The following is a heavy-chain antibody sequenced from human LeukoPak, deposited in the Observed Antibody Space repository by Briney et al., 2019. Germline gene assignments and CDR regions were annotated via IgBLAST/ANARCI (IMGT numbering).Heavy chain of an antibody. CDR3: STGMLRGLAPVFLDY. J-gene: IGHJ4*02. CDR1: GGSFSGHS. V-gene: IGHV4-34*12. CDR2: VIHGGST. D-gene: IGHD3-10*01. Sequence: SETLSLTCAVYGGSFSGHSWSWIRQPPGKGLEWIGEVIHGGSTNYNPSLKSRVTISLDTSKNQFSLNLRSVTAADTAVYYCSTGMLRGLAPVFLDYWGQGTPVTVSS.